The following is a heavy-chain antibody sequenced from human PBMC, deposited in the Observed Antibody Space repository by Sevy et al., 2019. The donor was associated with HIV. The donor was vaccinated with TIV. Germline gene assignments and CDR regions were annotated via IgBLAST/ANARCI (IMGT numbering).Heavy chain of an antibody. CDR1: GFTFSSYA. J-gene: IGHJ3*02. CDR3: AGGGYDRSGSFDAFDI. Sequence: GGSLRLSCAASGFTFSSYAMNWVRQAPGKGLEWVSTIFGDGGSTYYANSVKGRFTISRDNSKNTLYLQMNSLRAEDTAVYYCAGGGYDRSGSFDAFDIWGQGTMVTVSS. D-gene: IGHD3-22*01. V-gene: IGHV3-23*01. CDR2: IFGDGGST.